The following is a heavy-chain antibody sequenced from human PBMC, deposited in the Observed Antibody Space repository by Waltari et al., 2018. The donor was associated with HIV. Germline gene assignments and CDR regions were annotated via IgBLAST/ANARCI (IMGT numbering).Heavy chain of an antibody. Sequence: QLQLQESGPGLVKPSETLSLTCTVSGGSISSSSYYWGWIRQPPGKGLEWIGSIYYSGSTYYNPSRKSRVTISVDTSKNQFSRKLSSVTAADTAVYYCARQCYYGSGSYYKRENWFDPWGQGTLVTVSS. V-gene: IGHV4-39*01. J-gene: IGHJ5*02. CDR1: GGSISSSSYY. D-gene: IGHD3-10*01. CDR3: ARQCYYGSGSYYKRENWFDP. CDR2: IYYSGST.